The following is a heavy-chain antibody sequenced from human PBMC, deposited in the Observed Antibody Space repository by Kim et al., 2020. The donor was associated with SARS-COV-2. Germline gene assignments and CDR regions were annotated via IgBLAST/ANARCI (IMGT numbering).Heavy chain of an antibody. CDR3: ARGFLHTGFGY. Sequence: NNYAASVKSRITTNPDTSKNQLSLQLNSLPPEDPAVYYCARGFLHTGFGYWGQGTLVTVSS. D-gene: IGHD2-8*02. CDR2: N. J-gene: IGHJ4*02. V-gene: IGHV6-1*01.